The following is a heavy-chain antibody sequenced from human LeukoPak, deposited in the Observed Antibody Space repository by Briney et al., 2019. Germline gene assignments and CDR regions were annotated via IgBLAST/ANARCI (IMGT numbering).Heavy chain of an antibody. D-gene: IGHD2-8*01. V-gene: IGHV3-74*01. CDR1: GFTFTNAW. CDR2: INSDGSST. Sequence: GGSLRLSCAASGFTFTNAWMSWVRQAPGKGLVWVSRINSDGSSTTYADSVKGRFTVSRDNAKNTLYLQMNSLRADDTAVFYCARDPARYCSNGVCSLYFDYWGQGTLVTVSS. CDR3: ARDPARYCSNGVCSLYFDY. J-gene: IGHJ4*02.